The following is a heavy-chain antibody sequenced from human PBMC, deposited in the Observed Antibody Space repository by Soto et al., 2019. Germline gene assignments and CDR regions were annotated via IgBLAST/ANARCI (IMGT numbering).Heavy chain of an antibody. V-gene: IGHV3-33*01. CDR3: ARGVNRVYYFDY. D-gene: IGHD2-8*01. Sequence: GGSLRLSCAASGFTFSSYGMHWVRQAPGKGLEWVAVIWYDGSNKYYADSVKGRFTISRDNSKNTLYLQMNSLRAEDTAVYYCARGVNRVYYFDYWGQGTLVTVSS. CDR1: GFTFSSYG. CDR2: IWYDGSNK. J-gene: IGHJ4*02.